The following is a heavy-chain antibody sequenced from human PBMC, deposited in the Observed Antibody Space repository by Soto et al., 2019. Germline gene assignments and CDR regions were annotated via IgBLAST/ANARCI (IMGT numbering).Heavy chain of an antibody. V-gene: IGHV4-59*01. D-gene: IGHD6-19*01. CDR1: GDTISSSF. Sequence: PSETLSLTCTVSGDTISSSFWSWIRQPPGKGLEWIGYFHYSGSTNYNPSTKSRVTISVDTSKNQFSLKLTSVTAADTAVYYCARVQEAGTFIYVYGMAVWGQGTTVTVSS. CDR3: ARVQEAGTFIYVYGMAV. CDR2: FHYSGST. J-gene: IGHJ6*02.